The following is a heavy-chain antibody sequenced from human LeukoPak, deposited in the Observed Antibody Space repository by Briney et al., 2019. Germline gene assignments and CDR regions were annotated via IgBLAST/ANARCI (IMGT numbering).Heavy chain of an antibody. CDR3: ARAPTPHGDYVGFFDL. CDR2: IVPIFDTA. V-gene: IGHV1-69*01. Sequence: ASVTVSCKASGGTFSNYAISWVRQAPGQGLEWMGGIVPIFDTADYAQEFQGRLTITADDSTSTAYMELSSLRAEDTAVYYCARAPTPHGDYVGFFDLWGRGTLVTVSS. J-gene: IGHJ2*01. CDR1: GGTFSNYA. D-gene: IGHD4-17*01.